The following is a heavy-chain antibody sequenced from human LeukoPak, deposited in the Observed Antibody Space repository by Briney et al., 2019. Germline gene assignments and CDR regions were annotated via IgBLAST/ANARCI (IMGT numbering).Heavy chain of an antibody. D-gene: IGHD3-22*01. CDR1: GDAITGSSYY. CDR3: ARQYYDRTCYYYFVN. J-gene: IGHJ4*02. V-gene: IGHV4-39*01. CDR2: MYYSGST. Sequence: PSETLSLTCTVSGDAITGSSYYWGWIRQPPGKGLEWIGSMYYSGSTFSNPSLRSRVNMSADTSKNQFSLKLSSVTAADTAVYYCARQYYDRTCYYYFVNWSQGTQVTVSS.